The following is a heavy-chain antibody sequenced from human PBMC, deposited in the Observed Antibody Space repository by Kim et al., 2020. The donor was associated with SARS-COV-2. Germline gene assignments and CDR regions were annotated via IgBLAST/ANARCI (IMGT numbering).Heavy chain of an antibody. J-gene: IGHJ6*02. D-gene: IGHD6-13*01. CDR1: GFTFSSYA. V-gene: IGHV3-30*04. CDR2: ISYDGSNK. Sequence: GGSLRLSCAASGFTFSSYAMHWVRQAPGKGLEWVAVISYDGSNKYYADSVKGRFTISRDNSKNTLYLQMNSLRAEDTAVYYCARDMSIAAAGIEGHYYYGMDVWGQGTTVTVSS. CDR3: ARDMSIAAAGIEGHYYYGMDV.